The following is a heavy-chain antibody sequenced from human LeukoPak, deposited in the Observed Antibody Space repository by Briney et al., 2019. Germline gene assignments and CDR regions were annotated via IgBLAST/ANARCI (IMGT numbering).Heavy chain of an antibody. CDR3: ARHVGDILTGYYLYYYYYYMDV. D-gene: IGHD3-9*01. CDR2: INHSGST. J-gene: IGHJ6*03. CDR1: GGSFSGYY. Sequence: PSETLSLTCAVYGGSFSGYYWSWIRQPPGKGLEWIGEINHSGSTNYNPSLKSRVTISVDTSKNQFSLKLSSVTAADTAVYYCARHVGDILTGYYLYYYYYYMDVWGKGTTVTVSS. V-gene: IGHV4-34*01.